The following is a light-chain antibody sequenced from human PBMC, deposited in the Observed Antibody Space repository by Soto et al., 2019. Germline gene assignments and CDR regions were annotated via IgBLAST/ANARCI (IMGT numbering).Light chain of an antibody. CDR3: QQYYTYPWT. Sequence: DIQMTQSPSTLSASVGDRVTITCRASQSISSWLAWYQQRPGKAPKLLIYKASNLESGVTSRFSGSGSGTELTLTISSLHPDEFATYYCQQYYTYPWTFGPGTKVEIK. CDR2: KAS. CDR1: QSISSW. J-gene: IGKJ1*01. V-gene: IGKV1-5*03.